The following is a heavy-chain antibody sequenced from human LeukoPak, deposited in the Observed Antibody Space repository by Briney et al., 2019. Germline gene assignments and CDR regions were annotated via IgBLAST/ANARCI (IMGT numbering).Heavy chain of an antibody. CDR1: GGSISSYY. J-gene: IGHJ4*02. CDR3: ARGDIAALYFDY. CDR2: INHSGST. V-gene: IGHV4-34*01. D-gene: IGHD6-6*01. Sequence: SETLSLTCTVSGGSISSYYWSWIRQPPGKGLEWIGEINHSGSTNYNPSLKSRVTISVDTSKNQFSLKLSSVTAADTAVYYCARGDIAALYFDYWGQGTLVTVSS.